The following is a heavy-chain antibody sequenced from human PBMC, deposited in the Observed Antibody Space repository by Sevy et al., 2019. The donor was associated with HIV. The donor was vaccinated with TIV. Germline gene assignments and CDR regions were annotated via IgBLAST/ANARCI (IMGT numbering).Heavy chain of an antibody. D-gene: IGHD3-10*01. CDR2: ITSESGYI. Sequence: GGSLRLSCAGAGFTFSNSNMNWVRQAPGKGLQWVSSITSESGYIYYSDSVKGRFIISRDNAKNSVYLQMNSLRADDTAVYYCARDRVQPSHWYIDLWGRGTLVTVSS. CDR3: ARDRVQPSHWYIDL. CDR1: GFTFSNSN. J-gene: IGHJ2*01. V-gene: IGHV3-21*01.